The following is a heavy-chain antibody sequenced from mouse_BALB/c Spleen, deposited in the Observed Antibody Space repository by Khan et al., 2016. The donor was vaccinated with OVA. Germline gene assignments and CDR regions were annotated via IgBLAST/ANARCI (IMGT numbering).Heavy chain of an antibody. CDR3: ARAHYYGTNYPFAY. CDR2: IDPSDNYT. J-gene: IGHJ3*01. V-gene: IGHV1-69*02. CDR1: GYAFSSFW. D-gene: IGHD1-1*01. Sequence: QVRLQQSGAEFMKPGASVKLSCKTSGYAFSSFWMHWVKQRPGQGLEWIGEIDPSDNYTNYDQNFKGKATLTVEQSSSTAYMQLSSLTSEDSAVYYCARAHYYGTNYPFAYWGQGTLVTVSA.